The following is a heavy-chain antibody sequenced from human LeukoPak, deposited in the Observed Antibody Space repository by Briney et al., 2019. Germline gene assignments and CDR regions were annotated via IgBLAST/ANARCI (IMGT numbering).Heavy chain of an antibody. V-gene: IGHV3-23*01. CDR3: AKDPTYYSGSYFDS. CDR2: ISGSAGET. Sequence: GGSLRLSCAASGFTFSSNAMNWVRQAPGKGLEWVSTISGSAGETYYADSLKGRFTISRDNSKNTLYLQMNNLRAEDTAVYYCAKDPTYYSGSYFDSWGQGTLVTVPS. CDR1: GFTFSSNA. D-gene: IGHD5-12*01. J-gene: IGHJ4*02.